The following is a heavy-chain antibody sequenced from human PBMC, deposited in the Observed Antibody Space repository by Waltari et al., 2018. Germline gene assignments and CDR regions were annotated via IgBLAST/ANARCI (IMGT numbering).Heavy chain of an antibody. CDR2: SNPNRWGT. V-gene: IGHV1-2*06. D-gene: IGHD6-13*01. J-gene: IGHJ5*02. CDR3: ARAGSSSWYEGVDP. CDR1: GYTFTGYY. Sequence: QVQLVQSGAEVKKPGASVKVSCKASGYTFTGYYMHWVRQAPGQGLEWMGRSNPNRWGTNDAQKFQGRVTMTRDTSISTAYMELSRLRSDDTAVYYCARAGSSSWYEGVDPGGQGTLVTVSS.